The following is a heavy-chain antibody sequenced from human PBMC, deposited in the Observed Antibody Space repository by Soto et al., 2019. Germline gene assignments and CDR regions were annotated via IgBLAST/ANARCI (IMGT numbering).Heavy chain of an antibody. V-gene: IGHV4-59*01. Sequence: QVQLQESGPRLLKSSETLSLVCSVSGDSIIRSFWGCIRQSPGKGLQYIGYISDSGVTDYDPSLQSRVTISVDTSKNQFSLKRTSVTAADTAVYYCARGAGDFSGPEIFYIWGQGTMVTVSS. CDR1: GDSIIRSF. CDR3: ARGAGDFSGPEIFYI. J-gene: IGHJ3*02. CDR2: ISDSGVT. D-gene: IGHD3-10*01.